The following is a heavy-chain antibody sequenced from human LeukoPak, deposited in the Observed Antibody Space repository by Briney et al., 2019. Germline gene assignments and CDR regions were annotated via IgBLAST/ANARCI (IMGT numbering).Heavy chain of an antibody. CDR3: ARDRGSQPFIDY. CDR1: GGSTDTYY. D-gene: IGHD1-26*01. J-gene: IGHJ4*02. V-gene: IGHV4-59*01. CDR2: VFHTGST. Sequence: SETLSLTCTVSGGSTDTYYWNWIRQPPGKGLEWIGYVFHTGSTNYNPSLKSRVTISVDTSKNQFSLKLSSVTAADTAVYYCARDRGSQPFIDYWGQGTLVTVSS.